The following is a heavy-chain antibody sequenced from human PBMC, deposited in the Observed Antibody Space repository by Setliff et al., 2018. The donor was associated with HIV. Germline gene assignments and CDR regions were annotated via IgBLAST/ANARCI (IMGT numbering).Heavy chain of an antibody. CDR1: GGSVSSPGYY. V-gene: IGHV4-39*07. CDR3: ATCRHRPSNWFDP. J-gene: IGHJ5*02. Sequence: PSETLSLTCTVSGGSVSSPGYYWGWIRQPPGKGLEWIGSVYNCGITFKNPSLKSRVTISVDRSGNQFSLRLTSVTAADTAVYYCATCRHRPSNWFDPWGQGTVVTVSS. CDR2: VYNCGIT.